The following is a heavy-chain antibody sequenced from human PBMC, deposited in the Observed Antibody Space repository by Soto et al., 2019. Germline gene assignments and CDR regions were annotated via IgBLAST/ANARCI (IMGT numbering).Heavy chain of an antibody. V-gene: IGHV3-23*01. CDR1: GCTVSSYA. CDR2: ISGSGGST. Sequence: GGSLRLSDAASGCTVSSYAMSWVRQAPGKGLEWVSAISGSGGSTYYADSVKGRFTISRDNTKNTLYLQMNSLRAEDTAVYYCAKTQDGYNYYFDYWGQGTLVTVSS. CDR3: AKTQDGYNYYFDY. J-gene: IGHJ4*02. D-gene: IGHD5-12*01.